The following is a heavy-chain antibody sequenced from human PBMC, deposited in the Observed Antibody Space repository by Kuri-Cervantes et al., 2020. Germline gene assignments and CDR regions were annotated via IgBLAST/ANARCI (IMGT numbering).Heavy chain of an antibody. V-gene: IGHV1-69*05. CDR3: AKGYSGSYSPDL. D-gene: IGHD1-26*01. Sequence: SVKVSCKASGGTFSSYAISWVRQAPGQGLEWMGGIIPIFGTANYAQKFQGRVTITTDESTSTAYMELSSLRSEDTAVYYCAKGYSGSYSPDLWGQGTLVTVSS. CDR2: IIPIFGTA. J-gene: IGHJ5*02. CDR1: GGTFSSYA.